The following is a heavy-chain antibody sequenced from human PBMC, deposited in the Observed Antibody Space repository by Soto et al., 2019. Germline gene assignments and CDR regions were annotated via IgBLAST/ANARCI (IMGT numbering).Heavy chain of an antibody. CDR3: AKGSKNYYGSGNYSSWGLMDV. Sequence: EVQLLESGGGLVQPGGSLRLSCAASGFTFSSYAMSWVRQAPGKGLEWVSAISGSGGSTYYADSVKGRFTISRDNSKNTLYLQMNSLRAEDTAVYYCAKGSKNYYGSGNYSSWGLMDVWGQGTTVTVSS. CDR2: ISGSGGST. J-gene: IGHJ6*02. CDR1: GFTFSSYA. D-gene: IGHD3-10*01. V-gene: IGHV3-23*01.